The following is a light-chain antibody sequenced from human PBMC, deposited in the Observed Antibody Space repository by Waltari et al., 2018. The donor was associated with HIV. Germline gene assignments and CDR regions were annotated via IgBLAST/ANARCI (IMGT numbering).Light chain of an antibody. V-gene: IGLV3-21*02. J-gene: IGLJ3*02. Sequence: SYVLTQPPSVSVAPGQTASMTCGGNNMGGKNVHWYQQKPGQAPVLLVYDNSDRPSGIPERISGSKVGNTAALTISRVEAGDEADYYCQVWDSSSDDWVFGGGTKLTVL. CDR2: DNS. CDR1: NMGGKN. CDR3: QVWDSSSDDWV.